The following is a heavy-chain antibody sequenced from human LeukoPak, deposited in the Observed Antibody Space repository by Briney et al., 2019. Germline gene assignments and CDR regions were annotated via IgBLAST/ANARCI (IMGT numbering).Heavy chain of an antibody. J-gene: IGHJ6*04. Sequence: GASVTVSFKASGGTFSSYAISWVRQAPGQGLEWMGGIIPIFGTANYAQKFQGRVTITADESTSTAYMELSSLRSEDTAVYYCARAGEGPITMVRGVVYYYGMDVWGKGTTVTVSS. V-gene: IGHV1-69*13. CDR1: GGTFSSYA. D-gene: IGHD3-10*01. CDR3: ARAGEGPITMVRGVVYYYGMDV. CDR2: IIPIFGTA.